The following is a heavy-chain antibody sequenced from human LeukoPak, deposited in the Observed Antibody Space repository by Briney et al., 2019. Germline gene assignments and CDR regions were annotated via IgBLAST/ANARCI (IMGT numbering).Heavy chain of an antibody. D-gene: IGHD3-3*01. CDR2: INPNSGGT. Sequence: ASVKVSCKASGYTFTGYYMHWVRQAPGQGLEWMGWINPNSGGTNYAQKFQGRVTMTRDTSISTAYMELSRLRSDDTAVYYCARVTSRFLEWLLPLYFDYWGQGTLVTVSS. CDR3: ARVTSRFLEWLLPLYFDY. CDR1: GYTFTGYY. J-gene: IGHJ4*02. V-gene: IGHV1-2*02.